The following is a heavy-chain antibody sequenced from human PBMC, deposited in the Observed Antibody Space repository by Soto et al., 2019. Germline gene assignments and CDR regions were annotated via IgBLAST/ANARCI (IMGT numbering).Heavy chain of an antibody. CDR3: ANPPPTMESTIYYYYGMDV. V-gene: IGHV3-23*01. J-gene: IGHJ6*02. D-gene: IGHD1-26*01. CDR2: ISGSGGST. CDR1: GFTFSNYA. Sequence: EVQLLESGGGLVQPGGSLRLSCAASGFTFSNYAMTWVRQAPGKGLEWVSAISGSGGSTYYADSVKGRFTISRDNSKNTLYLLTDSLRAENTAVYYCANPPPTMESTIYYYYGMDVWGQGTTVTVSS.